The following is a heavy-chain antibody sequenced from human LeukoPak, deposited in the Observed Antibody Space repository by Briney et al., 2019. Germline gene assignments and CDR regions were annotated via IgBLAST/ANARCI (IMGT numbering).Heavy chain of an antibody. Sequence: GGSLRLSCAASGFTVSSNYMGWVRQAPGKGLEWVSVIYSGGSTYCADSVKGRFTISRDNSKNTLYLQMNSLRAEDTAVYYCARDLHYYGSGSSTRPNYYYYGMDVWGKGTTVTVSS. V-gene: IGHV3-53*01. D-gene: IGHD3-10*01. J-gene: IGHJ6*04. CDR1: GFTVSSNY. CDR3: ARDLHYYGSGSSTRPNYYYYGMDV. CDR2: IYSGGST.